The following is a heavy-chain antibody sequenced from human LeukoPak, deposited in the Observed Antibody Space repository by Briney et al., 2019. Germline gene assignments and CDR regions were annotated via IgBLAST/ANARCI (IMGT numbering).Heavy chain of an antibody. Sequence: PGGSLRLSCEASGFTFSSYAMSWVRQAPGKGLEWVSAISGSGGSTYYADSVKGRFTISRDNSKNTPYLQMNSLRAEDTAVYYCAKDLDSYYYGSGSYYYYYYGMDVWGQGTTVTVSS. V-gene: IGHV3-23*01. CDR1: GFTFSSYA. D-gene: IGHD3-10*01. J-gene: IGHJ6*02. CDR3: AKDLDSYYYGSGSYYYYYYGMDV. CDR2: ISGSGGST.